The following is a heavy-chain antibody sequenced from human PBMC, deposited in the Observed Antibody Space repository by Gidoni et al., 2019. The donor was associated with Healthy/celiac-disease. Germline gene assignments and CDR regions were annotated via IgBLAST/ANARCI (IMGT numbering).Heavy chain of an antibody. CDR3: ARIRSYGDYVDL. J-gene: IGHJ4*02. Sequence: RQPPGKGLEWIGYIYYSGSTNYNPSLKSRVTISVDTSKNQFSLKLSSVTAADTAVYYCARIRSYGDYVDLWGQGTLVTVSS. V-gene: IGHV4-59*01. D-gene: IGHD4-17*01. CDR2: IYYSGST.